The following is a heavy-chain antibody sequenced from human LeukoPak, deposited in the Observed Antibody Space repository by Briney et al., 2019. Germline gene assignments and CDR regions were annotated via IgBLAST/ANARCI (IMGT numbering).Heavy chain of an antibody. CDR2: INPSGGGT. CDR3: ARGGAGDMYNFFDR. J-gene: IGHJ5*02. Sequence: EASVKVSCKASGYTFTNYYMVWVRQAPGEGLEWMGIINPSGGGTTYAQKFQGRVTVTRDTSTSTVYMELSSLRSEDTAIYYCARGGAGDMYNFFDRWGQGTLVTVSS. CDR1: GYTFTNYY. D-gene: IGHD2-21*02. V-gene: IGHV1-46*01.